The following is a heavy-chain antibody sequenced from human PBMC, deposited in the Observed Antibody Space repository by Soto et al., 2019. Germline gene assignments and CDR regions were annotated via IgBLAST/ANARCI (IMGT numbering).Heavy chain of an antibody. Sequence: EVQLLESGGGLVQPGGSLRLSCAASGFTFSSYAMSWVRQAPGQGLEWVSAISGSGVSTYYADSVKGRFTISSDNSKNTLYLQMNSLRAEDTAVYYCAKPPATRNFDWYFDYWGQGTLVTVSS. CDR3: AKPPATRNFDWYFDY. V-gene: IGHV3-23*01. D-gene: IGHD3-9*01. J-gene: IGHJ4*02. CDR1: GFTFSSYA. CDR2: ISGSGVST.